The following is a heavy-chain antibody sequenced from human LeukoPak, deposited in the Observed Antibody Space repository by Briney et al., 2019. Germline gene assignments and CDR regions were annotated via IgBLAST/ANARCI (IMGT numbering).Heavy chain of an antibody. D-gene: IGHD3-3*01. J-gene: IGHJ5*02. CDR3: ARDHYDFWSGYSGVNWFDP. V-gene: IGHV3-66*02. CDR1: GLTVSSNY. Sequence: PGGSLSLSCAASGLTVSSNYMSWVRQAPGKGLEWVSVIYSGGSTYYADSVKGRFTISRDNSKNTLYLQMNSLRAEDTAVYYCARDHYDFWSGYSGVNWFDPWGQGTLVTVSS. CDR2: IYSGGST.